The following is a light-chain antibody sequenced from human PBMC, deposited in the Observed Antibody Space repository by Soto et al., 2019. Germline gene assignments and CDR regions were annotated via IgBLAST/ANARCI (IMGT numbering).Light chain of an antibody. V-gene: IGKV3-15*01. J-gene: IGKJ1*01. CDR3: QQYNNRWT. Sequence: EIVMTQSPATLSVSPGERATLSCRARQSVGSNLAWYQQKPGQPPRLLIYGASTRAAGIPARFSGSGSGTEFTLTISRLQSEDFAVCFWQQYNNRWTFGPGTKVEIK. CDR1: QSVGSN. CDR2: GAS.